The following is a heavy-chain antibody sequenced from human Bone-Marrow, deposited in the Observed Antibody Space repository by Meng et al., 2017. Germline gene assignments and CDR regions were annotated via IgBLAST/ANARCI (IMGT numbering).Heavy chain of an antibody. CDR2: IYHSGST. Sequence: GSLRLSCVVSGYSISSGYLWGWIRQPPGKGLEWIGSIYHSGSTYYNPSLKSRVTISVDTSKNQFSLKLSSVTAAGTAVYYCARAGYDSSGYYYYYWGQGTLVTVSS. CDR3: ARAGYDSSGYYYYY. V-gene: IGHV4-38-2*01. D-gene: IGHD3-22*01. J-gene: IGHJ4*02. CDR1: GYSISSGYL.